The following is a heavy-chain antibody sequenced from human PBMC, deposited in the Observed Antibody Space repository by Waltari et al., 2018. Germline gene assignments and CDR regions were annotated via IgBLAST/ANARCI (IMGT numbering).Heavy chain of an antibody. V-gene: IGHV6-1*01. CDR3: ARTTITVFGVVVGALDN. CDR1: GDSVSSNSAA. Sequence: QVQLQQSGPGLVKPSQTRSLTCAISGDSVSSNSAAWDWIRQSPSRGLEWLGRTYYRSKWYSHYAESVKSRMTINADTSKNEFSLQLTSVSPEDTGLYFCARTTITVFGVVVGALDNWGPGTLVTVSS. J-gene: IGHJ4*02. CDR2: TYYRSKWYS. D-gene: IGHD3-3*01.